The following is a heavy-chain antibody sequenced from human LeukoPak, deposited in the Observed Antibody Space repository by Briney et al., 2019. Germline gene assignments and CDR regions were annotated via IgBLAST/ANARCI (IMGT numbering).Heavy chain of an antibody. CDR2: INPNSGGT. D-gene: IGHD3-3*01. Sequence: ASVKVSCKASGYTFTGYYMHWVRQAPGQGLEWMGWINPNSGGTNYAQKFQGRVTMTRDTSISTAYMELSRLRSDDTAVYYCARVGDDFWSGYVFDYWGQGTLVTVSS. CDR3: ARVGDDFWSGYVFDY. V-gene: IGHV1-2*02. J-gene: IGHJ4*02. CDR1: GYTFTGYY.